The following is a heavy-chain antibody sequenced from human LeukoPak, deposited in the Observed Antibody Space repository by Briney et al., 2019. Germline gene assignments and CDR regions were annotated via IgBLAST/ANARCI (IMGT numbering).Heavy chain of an antibody. CDR3: ARDNARYSGYDFYY. D-gene: IGHD5-12*01. CDR1: GGSISSGSYY. Sequence: PSETLSLTCTASGGSISSGSYYWSWIRQPAGKGLEWIGRIYTSGSTNYNPSLNSRVTISVDTSKNQFSLKLSSVTAADTAVYYCARDNARYSGYDFYYWGQGTLVTVSS. CDR2: IYTSGST. J-gene: IGHJ4*02. V-gene: IGHV4-61*02.